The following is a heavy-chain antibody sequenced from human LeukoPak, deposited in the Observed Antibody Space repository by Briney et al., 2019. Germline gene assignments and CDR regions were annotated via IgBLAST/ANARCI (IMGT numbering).Heavy chain of an antibody. CDR1: GGSISSSNW. J-gene: IGHJ4*02. CDR3: ARVGGYYDSSGYLYYFDY. CDR2: IYHSGST. V-gene: IGHV4-4*02. Sequence: SGTLSLTCAVSGGSISSSNWWSWVRQPPGKGLEWIGEIYHSGSTNYNPSLKSRVTISVDKSKNQFSLKLSSVTAADTAVYYCARVGGYYDSSGYLYYFDYWGQGTLVTVSS. D-gene: IGHD3-22*01.